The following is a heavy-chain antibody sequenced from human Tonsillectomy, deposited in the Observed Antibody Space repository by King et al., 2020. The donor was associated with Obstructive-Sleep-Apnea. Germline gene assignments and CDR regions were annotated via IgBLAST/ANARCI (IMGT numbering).Heavy chain of an antibody. CDR2: IFSNGKK. Sequence: VTLQESGPVLVKPTETLTLTCTVSGVSLSNARMVVSWIRQPPGKALEWLAHIFSNGKKSYSTSLKSRVTISKDTSKSQVVLTMTNLNAVDTATYFCARMIISSSVFFDYWGQGTLVPVSS. CDR1: GVSLSNARMV. J-gene: IGHJ4*02. CDR3: ARMIISSSVFFDY. V-gene: IGHV2-26*01. D-gene: IGHD6-6*01.